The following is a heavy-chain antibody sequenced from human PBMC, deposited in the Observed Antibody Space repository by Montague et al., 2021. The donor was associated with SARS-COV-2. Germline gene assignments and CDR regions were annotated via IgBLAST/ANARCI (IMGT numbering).Heavy chain of an antibody. CDR3: ARIWGATRGDAFDI. CDR2: IDWDDDK. V-gene: IGHV2-70*01. Sequence: PALVTPTQTLTLTCTFSVFSLSTSGMCVSWIRQPPGKALEWLALIDWDDDKYYSTSLKTRLTISKDTSKNQVVLTMTNMDPVDTATYYCARIWGATRGDAFDIWGQGTMVTVSS. D-gene: IGHD1-26*01. CDR1: VFSLSTSGMC. J-gene: IGHJ3*02.